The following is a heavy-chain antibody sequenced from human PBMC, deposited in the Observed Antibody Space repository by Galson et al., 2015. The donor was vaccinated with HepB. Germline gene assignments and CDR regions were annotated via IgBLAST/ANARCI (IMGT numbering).Heavy chain of an antibody. CDR3: ARDCNYYDSSGHDY. D-gene: IGHD3-22*01. CDR2: IKQDGSEK. Sequence: SLRLSCAASGFTFSSYRMSWVRQAPGKGLEWVANIKQDGSEKYYVDSVKGRFTISRDNAKNSLYLQVNSLRAEDTAVYYCARDCNYYDSSGHDYWGQGALVTVSS. CDR1: GFTFSSYR. J-gene: IGHJ4*02. V-gene: IGHV3-7*03.